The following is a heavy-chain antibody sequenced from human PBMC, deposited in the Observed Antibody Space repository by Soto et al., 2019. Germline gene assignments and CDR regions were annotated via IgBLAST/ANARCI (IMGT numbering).Heavy chain of an antibody. V-gene: IGHV3-23*01. D-gene: IGHD3-10*01. Sequence: HPGGSLRLSCAASGFTFSAYAMNWVRQAPGKGLEWVSLISGSGGNTYYADSVKGRFTISRDSSRNTLYLQMSSLRAEDTAIYYCAKAYTSGSSDYWGQGTLVTVSS. CDR3: AKAYTSGSSDY. CDR1: GFTFSAYA. CDR2: ISGSGGNT. J-gene: IGHJ4*02.